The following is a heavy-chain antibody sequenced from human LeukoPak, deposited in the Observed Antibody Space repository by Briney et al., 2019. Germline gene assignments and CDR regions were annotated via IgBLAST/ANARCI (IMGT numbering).Heavy chain of an antibody. D-gene: IGHD3-3*01. Sequence: GGSLRLSCAASGFTFSSYAMSWVRQAPGKGLEWVSVIYSGGSTYYADSVKGRFTISRDNSKNTLYLQMNSLRAEDTAVYYCQFWSGPAFDYWGQGTLVTVSS. CDR2: IYSGGST. CDR1: GFTFSSYA. J-gene: IGHJ4*02. V-gene: IGHV3-66*01. CDR3: QFWSGPAFDY.